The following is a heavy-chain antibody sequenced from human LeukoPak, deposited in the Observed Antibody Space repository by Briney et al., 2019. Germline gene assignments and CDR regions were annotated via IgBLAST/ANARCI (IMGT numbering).Heavy chain of an antibody. J-gene: IGHJ4*02. Sequence: GGSLRLSCAASGFTVSSNYRSWVRQAPGKGLEWVSVIYSGGSTYYEDSVKGRFTISRHNSKNTLYLQMNSLRAEDTAVYYCARGGYGDIDYWGQGTLVTVSS. D-gene: IGHD4-17*01. CDR2: IYSGGST. CDR3: ARGGYGDIDY. V-gene: IGHV3-53*04. CDR1: GFTVSSNY.